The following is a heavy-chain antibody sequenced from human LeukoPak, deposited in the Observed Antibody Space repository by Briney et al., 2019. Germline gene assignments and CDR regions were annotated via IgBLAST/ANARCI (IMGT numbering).Heavy chain of an antibody. V-gene: IGHV4-59*12. J-gene: IGHJ5*02. CDR2: IHYSGST. CDR1: GGSISSYY. Sequence: PSETLSLTCTVSGGSISSYYWSWIRQPPGKGLEWIGYIHYSGSTTYNSSLKSRVTISVDTSKNQFSLKLSSVTAADTAVYYCARDPSGYNNWFDPWGQGTLVTVSS. D-gene: IGHD3-22*01. CDR3: ARDPSGYNNWFDP.